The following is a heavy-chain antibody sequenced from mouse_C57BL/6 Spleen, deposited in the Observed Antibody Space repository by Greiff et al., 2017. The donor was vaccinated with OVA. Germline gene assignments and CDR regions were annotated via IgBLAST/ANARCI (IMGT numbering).Heavy chain of an antibody. J-gene: IGHJ4*01. CDR3: ARGTLYDGYDVRAMDY. D-gene: IGHD2-3*01. CDR1: GYTFTSYW. V-gene: IGHV1-55*01. CDR2: LYPGSGST. Sequence: QVQLKQPGAELVKPGASVKMSCKASGYTFTSYWITWVKQRPGQGLEWIGDLYPGSGSTNYNEKFKSKATLTVDTSSSTAYMQLSSLTSEDSAVYYCARGTLYDGYDVRAMDYWGQGTSVTVSS.